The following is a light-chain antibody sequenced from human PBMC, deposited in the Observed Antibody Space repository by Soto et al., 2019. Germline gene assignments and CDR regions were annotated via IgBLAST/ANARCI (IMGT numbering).Light chain of an antibody. V-gene: IGLV1-51*01. CDR1: SSDVGGYKY. CDR2: DNN. J-gene: IGLJ2*01. CDR3: GTWDSSLSAVL. Sequence: QSALTQPASVSGSPGQSITISCTGTSSDVGGYKYVSWYQQEPGKAPKLMIYDNNKRPSGIPDRFSGSKSGTSATLGITGLQTGDEADYYCGTWDSSLSAVLFGGGTKLTVL.